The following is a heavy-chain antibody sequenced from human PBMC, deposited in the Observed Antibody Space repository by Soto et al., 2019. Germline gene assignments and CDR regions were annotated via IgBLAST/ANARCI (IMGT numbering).Heavy chain of an antibody. V-gene: IGHV4-39*01. D-gene: IGHD5-12*01. CDR2: IYYSGST. Sequence: SETLSLTCTVSGGSISSSSYYWGWIRQPPGKGLEWIGSIYYSGSTYYNPSLKSRVTISVDTSKNQFSLKLSSVTAADTAVYYCARQNTKYSGYDVPLKVFDYWGQGTLVTVSS. J-gene: IGHJ4*02. CDR1: GGSISSSSYY. CDR3: ARQNTKYSGYDVPLKVFDY.